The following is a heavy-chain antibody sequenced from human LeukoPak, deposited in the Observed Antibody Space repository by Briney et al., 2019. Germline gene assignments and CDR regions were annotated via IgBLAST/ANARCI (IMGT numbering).Heavy chain of an antibody. Sequence: PSETLSLTCSVFGGSISSYYWSWIRQPPGKGLEWIGYIYYSGRTNYNPSLKSRVTISVAASKNQFSLKLSSVTAADTAVYYCARDPLTYDSSGYYYGDAFDIWGQGTMVTVSS. D-gene: IGHD3-22*01. CDR2: IYYSGRT. J-gene: IGHJ3*02. CDR3: ARDPLTYDSSGYYYGDAFDI. CDR1: GGSISSYY. V-gene: IGHV4-59*12.